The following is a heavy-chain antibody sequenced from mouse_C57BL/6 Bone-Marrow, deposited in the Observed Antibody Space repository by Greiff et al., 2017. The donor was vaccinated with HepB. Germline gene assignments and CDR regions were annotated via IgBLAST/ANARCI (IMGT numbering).Heavy chain of an antibody. V-gene: IGHV5-6*01. J-gene: IGHJ3*01. CDR3: ALGLRRAY. CDR2: ISSGGSYT. Sequence: EVKLMESGGDLVKPGGSLKLSCAASGFTFSSYGMSWVRQTPDKRLEWVATISSGGSYTYYPDSVKGRFTISRDNAKNTLYLQMSSLKSEDTAMYYCALGLRRAYWGQGTLVTVSA. D-gene: IGHD4-1*01. CDR1: GFTFSSYG.